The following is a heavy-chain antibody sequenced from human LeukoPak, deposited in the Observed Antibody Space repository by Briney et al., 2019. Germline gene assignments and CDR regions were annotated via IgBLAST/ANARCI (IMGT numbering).Heavy chain of an antibody. CDR2: IYSGGST. Sequence: AGGSLRLSCAASGFTFSKYWMHWVRQAPGKGLEWVSVIYSGGSTYYADSVKGRFTISRHNPKNTLYLQMNSLRAEDTAVYYCARDAYDSSGFSETWGQGTLVTVSS. V-gene: IGHV3-53*04. J-gene: IGHJ4*02. CDR1: GFTFSKYW. CDR3: ARDAYDSSGFSET. D-gene: IGHD3-22*01.